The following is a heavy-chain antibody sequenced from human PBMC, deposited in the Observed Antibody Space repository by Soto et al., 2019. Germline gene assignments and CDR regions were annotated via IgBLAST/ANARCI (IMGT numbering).Heavy chain of an antibody. CDR1: GYTFTGYY. V-gene: IGHV1-2*04. Sequence: GSVKVSCKASGYTFTGYYMHWVRHAPGQGLEWMGWINPNSGGTNYAQKFQGWVTMTRDTSISTAYMELSRLRSDDTAVYYCAREGIADSYGMDVWGQGTTVTVS. D-gene: IGHD6-13*01. J-gene: IGHJ6*02. CDR3: AREGIADSYGMDV. CDR2: INPNSGGT.